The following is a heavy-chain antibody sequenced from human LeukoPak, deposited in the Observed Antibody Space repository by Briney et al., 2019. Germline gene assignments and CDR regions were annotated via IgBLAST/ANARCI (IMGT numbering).Heavy chain of an antibody. J-gene: IGHJ2*01. V-gene: IGHV3-30-3*01. D-gene: IGHD3-22*01. CDR2: ISYDGSNK. Sequence: GGSLRLSCAASGFTFSSYAMHWVRQAPGKGLEWVAVISYDGSNKYYADSVKGRFTISRDNSKNTLYLQMNSLRAEDTAVYYCARAYDSSGYSYWYLGLWGRGTLVTVSS. CDR3: ARAYDSSGYSYWYLGL. CDR1: GFTFSSYA.